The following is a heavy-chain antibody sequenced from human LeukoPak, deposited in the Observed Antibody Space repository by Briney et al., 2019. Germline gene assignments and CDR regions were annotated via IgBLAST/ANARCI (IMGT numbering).Heavy chain of an antibody. J-gene: IGHJ4*02. CDR2: IIPIFGTA. Sequence: ASVKVSCKASGGTFSSYAISWVRQAPGQGLEWMGGIIPIFGTANYAQKFQGRVTITADESTSTAYMELSSLRSEDTAVYYRARVMTDGYNYVMWDYWGQGTLVTVSS. V-gene: IGHV1-69*13. D-gene: IGHD5-24*01. CDR3: ARVMTDGYNYVMWDY. CDR1: GGTFSSYA.